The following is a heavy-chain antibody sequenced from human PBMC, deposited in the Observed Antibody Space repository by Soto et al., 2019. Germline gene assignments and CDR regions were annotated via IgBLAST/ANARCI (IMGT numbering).Heavy chain of an antibody. Sequence: SETLSLTCIVSVGSFSSFCWSWIRQPPGKGLEWIGYICYSDITNYNPSLKSRVTMSVDTSKNQFSLKLSSVTAADTAVYYCARGQPLIWFGELSPDYFDYWGQGTLVTVSS. J-gene: IGHJ4*02. V-gene: IGHV4-59*12. CDR1: VGSFSSFC. D-gene: IGHD3-10*01. CDR3: ARGQPLIWFGELSPDYFDY. CDR2: ICYSDIT.